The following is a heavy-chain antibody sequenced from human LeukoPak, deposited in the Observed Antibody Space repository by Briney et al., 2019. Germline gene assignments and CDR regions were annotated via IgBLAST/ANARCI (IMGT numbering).Heavy chain of an antibody. Sequence: GGSLRLSCAASGFTFSSYAMHWVRQAPGKGLEWVAVISYDGSNKYYADSVKGRFTISRDNSKNTLYLQMNSLRAEDTAVYYCARGLRYYGSGEVGFDPWGQGTLVTVSS. CDR3: ARGLRYYGSGEVGFDP. CDR1: GFTFSSYA. V-gene: IGHV3-30*04. CDR2: ISYDGSNK. J-gene: IGHJ5*02. D-gene: IGHD3-10*01.